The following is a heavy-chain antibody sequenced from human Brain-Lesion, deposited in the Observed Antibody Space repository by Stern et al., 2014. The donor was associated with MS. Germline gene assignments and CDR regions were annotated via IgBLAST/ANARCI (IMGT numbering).Heavy chain of an antibody. V-gene: IGHV4-61*02. J-gene: IGHJ6*02. CDR1: GGSISSGGYY. Sequence: QLQLQESGPGLVKPSQTLSLSCTVSGGSISSGGYYWSWIRQPAGKGLEWIGRIFNSGSTSYNPSLKSRVPILIKTSKTQFSLRLNSMTAADTAVYYCARCRVVPGFQYYATDVWGQGTTVIVSS. D-gene: IGHD2-2*01. CDR2: IFNSGST. CDR3: ARCRVVPGFQYYATDV.